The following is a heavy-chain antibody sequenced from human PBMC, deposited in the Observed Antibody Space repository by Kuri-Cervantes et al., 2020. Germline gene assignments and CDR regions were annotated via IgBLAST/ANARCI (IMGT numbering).Heavy chain of an antibody. CDR3: TILYYYDSSGYYYVVY. V-gene: IGHV1-69*13. CDR1: GYTFINYY. J-gene: IGHJ4*02. CDR2: IIPIFGTA. Sequence: SVKVSCKASGYTFINYYVHWVRQAPGQGLEWMGGIIPIFGTANYAQKFQGRVTITADESTSTAYMELSSLKTEDTAVYYCTILYYYDSSGYYYVVYWGQGTLVTVSS. D-gene: IGHD3-22*01.